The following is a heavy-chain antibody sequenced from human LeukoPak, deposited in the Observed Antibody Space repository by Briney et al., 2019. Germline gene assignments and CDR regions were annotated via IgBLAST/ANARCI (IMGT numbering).Heavy chain of an antibody. CDR3: ARSTTVTTGPHYYYYYMDV. J-gene: IGHJ6*03. Sequence: SQTLSLTCAISGDSVSSNSAAWNWIRQSPSRGLEWLGRTYYRSKWYNDYAVSVKSRITINPDTSKNQFSLQLNPVTPEDTAVYYCARSTTVTTGPHYYYYYMDVWGKGTTVTVSS. D-gene: IGHD4-17*01. CDR2: TYYRSKWYN. CDR1: GDSVSSNSAA. V-gene: IGHV6-1*01.